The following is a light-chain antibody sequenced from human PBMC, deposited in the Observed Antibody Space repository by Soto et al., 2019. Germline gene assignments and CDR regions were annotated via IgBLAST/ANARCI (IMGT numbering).Light chain of an antibody. V-gene: IGKV1-9*01. CDR3: QQLNSYPQT. J-gene: IGKJ1*01. CDR1: QCISSY. CDR2: AAS. Sequence: DIQLTQSPSFLSASVGDRVTITCRASQCISSYLAWHQQKPGKAPKLLIYAASTLQSGVPSRFSGSGSGTEFNLTISSLQPEVFATYYCQQLNSYPQTFGQGIKVEIK.